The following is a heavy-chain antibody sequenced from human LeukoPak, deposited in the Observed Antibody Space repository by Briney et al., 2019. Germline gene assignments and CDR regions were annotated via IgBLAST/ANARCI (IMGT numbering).Heavy chain of an antibody. Sequence: SETLSLTCTVSGGSISSGDYYWSWIRQPPGKGLEWIGEINHSGSTNYNPSLKSRVTISVDTSKNQFSLKLSSVTAADTAVYYCARMATGFGSWGQGTLVTVSS. CDR2: INHSGST. CDR1: GGSISSGDYY. CDR3: ARMATGFGS. V-gene: IGHV4-39*07. J-gene: IGHJ5*02. D-gene: IGHD5-24*01.